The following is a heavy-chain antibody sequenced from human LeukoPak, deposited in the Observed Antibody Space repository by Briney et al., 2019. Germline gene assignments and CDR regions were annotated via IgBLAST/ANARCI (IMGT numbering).Heavy chain of an antibody. V-gene: IGHV3-23*01. J-gene: IGHJ4*02. D-gene: IGHD1-26*01. CDR1: GFTFSSYA. CDR3: AKYRTLIVGATSFDY. CDR2: ISGGGST. Sequence: GGSLRLSCAASGFTFSSYAMSWVRQAPGKGLEWVSAISGGGSTYYADSVKGRFTISRDNSKNTLYLQMNSLRAEDTAVYYCAKYRTLIVGATSFDYWGQGTLVTVSS.